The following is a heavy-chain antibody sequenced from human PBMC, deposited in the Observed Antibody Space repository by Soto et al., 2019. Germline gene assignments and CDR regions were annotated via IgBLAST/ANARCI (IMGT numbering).Heavy chain of an antibody. Sequence: SETLSLTCTVSGGSISSSSYYWGWIRQPPGKGLEWIGKVDYSGSTNYNPSLKSRIIMFVDTSKSQISLKLSSVTAADTAVYYCARRRVCSSTSCYKHAFDIWGQGTMVTVSS. CDR3: ARRRVCSSTSCYKHAFDI. CDR2: VDYSGST. D-gene: IGHD2-2*02. V-gene: IGHV4-39*01. CDR1: GGSISSSSYY. J-gene: IGHJ3*02.